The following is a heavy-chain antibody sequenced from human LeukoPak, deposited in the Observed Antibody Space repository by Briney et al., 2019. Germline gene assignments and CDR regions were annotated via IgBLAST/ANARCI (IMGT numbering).Heavy chain of an antibody. V-gene: IGHV4-4*07. D-gene: IGHD2-8*02. CDR1: GGSISSYY. J-gene: IGHJ6*03. CDR3: ARESIVLAYPYYYYMDV. CDR2: IYTSGST. Sequence: SETLSLTCTVSGGSISSYYWSWIRQPAGKGLEWIGRIYTSGSTNYNPSLKSRVTMSVDTSKNQFSLKLSSVTAADTAVYYCARESIVLAYPYYYYMDVWGKGTTVTVSS.